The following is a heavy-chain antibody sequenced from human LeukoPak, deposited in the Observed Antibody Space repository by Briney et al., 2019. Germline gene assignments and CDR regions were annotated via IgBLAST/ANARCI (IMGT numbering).Heavy chain of an antibody. Sequence: GGSLRLSCTSSGFTFSTYTMNWVRQAPGKGLEWVSSISSGTTHIYYADSMKGRFTIFRDNAKNSLYLQMNSLRTEDTALYYCARGNLGSSWSAGWFDPWGQGTLVTVSS. CDR3: ARGNLGSSWSAGWFDP. J-gene: IGHJ5*02. CDR2: ISSGTTHI. CDR1: GFTFSTYT. D-gene: IGHD6-13*01. V-gene: IGHV3-21*01.